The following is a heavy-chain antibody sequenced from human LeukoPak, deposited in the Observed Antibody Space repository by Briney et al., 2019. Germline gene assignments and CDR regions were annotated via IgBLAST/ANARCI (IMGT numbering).Heavy chain of an antibody. V-gene: IGHV4-61*02. CDR2: IYTSGST. D-gene: IGHD4-23*01. CDR3: ARSHGGNRGWFDP. Sequence: SQTLSLTCTVSGGSISSGSYYWSWIRQPAGKGLEWIGRIYTSGSTNYNPSLKSRVTISVDTSKNQFSLKLSSVTAADTAVYYCARSHGGNRGWFDPWGQGTLVTVSS. J-gene: IGHJ5*02. CDR1: GGSISSGSYY.